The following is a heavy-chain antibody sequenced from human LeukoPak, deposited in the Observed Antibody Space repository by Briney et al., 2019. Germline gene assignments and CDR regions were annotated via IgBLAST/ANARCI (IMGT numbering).Heavy chain of an antibody. V-gene: IGHV4-59*08. CDR2: IYYSGST. J-gene: IGHJ2*01. D-gene: IGHD5-18*01. CDR1: GVSISSYY. CDR3: ARWDGYSYGPSSYWYFDL. Sequence: PSETLSLTCTASGVSISSYYWSWIRQPPGKGLEWIGYIYYSGSTNYNPSLKSRVTISVDTSKNQFSLKLSSVTAADTAVYYCARWDGYSYGPSSYWYFDLWGRGTLVTVSS.